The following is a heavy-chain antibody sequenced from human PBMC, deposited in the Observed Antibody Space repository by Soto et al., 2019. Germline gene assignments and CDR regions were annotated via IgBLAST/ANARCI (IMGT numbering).Heavy chain of an antibody. CDR2: IIPIFGTA. J-gene: IGHJ6*02. D-gene: IGHD2-2*01. CDR3: ARGARRVLVPAAAKNYYYYGMDV. CDR1: GGTFSSYA. Sequence: QVQLVQSGAEVKKPGSSVKVSCKASGGTFSSYAISWVRQAPGQGLEWMGGIIPIFGTANYAQKFQGRVTITADESTSTAYMELSSLRSEDTAVYYCARGARRVLVPAAAKNYYYYGMDVWGQGTTVTVSS. V-gene: IGHV1-69*12.